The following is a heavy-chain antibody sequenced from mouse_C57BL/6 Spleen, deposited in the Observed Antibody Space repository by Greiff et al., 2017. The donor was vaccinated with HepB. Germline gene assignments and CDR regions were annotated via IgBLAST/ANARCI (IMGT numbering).Heavy chain of an antibody. V-gene: IGHV1-50*01. CDR3: ALLARAY. D-gene: IGHD1-1*01. Sequence: QVQLQQPGAELVKPGASVKLSCKASGYTFTSYWMQWVKQRPGQGLEWIGEIDPSDSYTNYNQKFKGKATLTVDTSSSTAYMQLSGLTSEDSAVYYCALLARAYWGEGTLVTVAA. CDR2: IDPSDSYT. J-gene: IGHJ3*01. CDR1: GYTFTSYW.